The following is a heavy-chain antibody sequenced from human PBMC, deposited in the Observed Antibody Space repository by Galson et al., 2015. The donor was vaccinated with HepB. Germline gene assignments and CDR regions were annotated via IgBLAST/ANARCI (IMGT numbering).Heavy chain of an antibody. CDR1: GFTFSTYW. CDR2: IKQDGSEI. V-gene: IGHV3-7*03. CDR3: ARGGIVRFFDWVTFDF. D-gene: IGHD3-9*01. J-gene: IGHJ4*02. Sequence: SLRLSCAASGFTFSTYWMSWIRLAPGKGLEWVANIKQDGSEIHYVDSVEGRFTISRDNGKNSLYLQMNSLRAEDTAVYYCARGGIVRFFDWVTFDFWGRGAVVTVSS.